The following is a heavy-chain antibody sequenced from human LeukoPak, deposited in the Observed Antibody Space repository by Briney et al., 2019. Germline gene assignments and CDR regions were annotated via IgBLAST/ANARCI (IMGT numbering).Heavy chain of an antibody. CDR1: GFTFRNYW. CDR3: ARGGRAYGD. CDR2: IKQDGSEK. J-gene: IGHJ4*02. Sequence: GGCLRLSCAASGFTFRNYWMIWVRPPPGKGLEWVANIKQDGSEKYYVDSGKGRFTISRDNAKNSLYLQMNSLRADDTAVYYCARGGRAYGDWGQGTLVTVSS. V-gene: IGHV3-7*04. D-gene: IGHD3-16*01.